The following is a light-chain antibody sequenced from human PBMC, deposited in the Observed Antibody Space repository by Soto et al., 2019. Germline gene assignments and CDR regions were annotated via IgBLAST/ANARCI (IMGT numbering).Light chain of an antibody. J-gene: IGKJ2*01. CDR2: DAS. CDR3: QHYNSNPYT. CDR1: QSISTW. V-gene: IGKV1-5*01. Sequence: DIQMTQSPSTLSASVGDRVTISCRASQSISTWLAWYQQKPGKAPKLLIYDASTLESGVPSRFSGRRSGTEFTLTINSLQPDDFATYYCQHYNSNPYTFGQGTKVDIK.